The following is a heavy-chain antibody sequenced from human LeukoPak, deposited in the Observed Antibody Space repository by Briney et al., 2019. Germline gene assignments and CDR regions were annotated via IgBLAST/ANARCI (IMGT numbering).Heavy chain of an antibody. J-gene: IGHJ4*02. D-gene: IGHD3-16*01. CDR1: GYTFTSYG. Sequence: GASVTVSCKASGYTFTSYGISWVRQAPGQGLEWMGWISAYNGNTNYAQKLQGRVTMTTDTSTSTAYMELRSLRSDDTAVYYCARTPSFMITFGGVIPAPFDYWGQGTLVTVSS. V-gene: IGHV1-18*01. CDR2: ISAYNGNT. CDR3: ARTPSFMITFGGVIPAPFDY.